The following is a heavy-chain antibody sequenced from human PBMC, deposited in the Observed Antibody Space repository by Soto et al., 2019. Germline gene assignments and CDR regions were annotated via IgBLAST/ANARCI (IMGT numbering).Heavy chain of an antibody. J-gene: IGHJ4*02. CDR2: FRTGGDDGTT. Sequence: GGSLRLSCAASGFTFSSYSMSWVRQAPGKGLEWVSGFRTGGDDGTTYYADSVKGRFTISRDNSKNTLFLQMNSLRAEDTAIYYCAKKVNSGPGSQYFDYWGQGTMVTVSS. V-gene: IGHV3-23*01. CDR1: GFTFSSYS. D-gene: IGHD3-10*01. CDR3: AKKVNSGPGSQYFDY.